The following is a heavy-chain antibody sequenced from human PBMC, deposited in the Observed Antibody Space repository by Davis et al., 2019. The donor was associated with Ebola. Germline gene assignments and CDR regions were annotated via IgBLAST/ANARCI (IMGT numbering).Heavy chain of an antibody. Sequence: GGSLRLSCKGSGYSFTSYWIAWVRQMPGKGLECMGIIYPGDSETRYSPSFQGQVTISADKSITTAYLQWRSLKASDTAMYYCARQGGGSGRLTSFDYWGRGTLVTVSS. CDR1: GYSFTSYW. J-gene: IGHJ4*02. V-gene: IGHV5-51*01. D-gene: IGHD1-26*01. CDR2: IYPGDSET. CDR3: ARQGGGSGRLTSFDY.